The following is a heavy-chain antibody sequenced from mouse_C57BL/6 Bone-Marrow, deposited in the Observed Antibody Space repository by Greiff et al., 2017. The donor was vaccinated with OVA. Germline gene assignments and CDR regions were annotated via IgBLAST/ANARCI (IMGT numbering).Heavy chain of an antibody. CDR2: INPNNGGT. J-gene: IGHJ1*03. Sequence: VQLQQSGPELVKPGASVKISCKASGYTFTDYYMNWVKQSHGKSLEWIGDINPNNGGTSYNQKFKGKATLTVDKSSSTAYMELRSLTSEDSAVYYCARIRAYYYGSSLWYFDVWGTGTTVTVSS. V-gene: IGHV1-26*01. CDR3: ARIRAYYYGSSLWYFDV. D-gene: IGHD1-1*01. CDR1: GYTFTDYY.